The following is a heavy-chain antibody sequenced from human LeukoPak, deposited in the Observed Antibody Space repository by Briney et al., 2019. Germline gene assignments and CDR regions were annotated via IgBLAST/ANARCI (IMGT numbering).Heavy chain of an antibody. J-gene: IGHJ3*01. Sequence: SETLSLTCTVSGGSISSFYWNWSRQPPGKGLEWVGYVFYSGNTNYNPSLRSRVTISEDTSKNQFSLNLNSLTAADTAVYYCARGLPGRDAFDVWGQGTVVTVSS. D-gene: IGHD3-16*01. V-gene: IGHV4-59*13. CDR2: VFYSGNT. CDR1: GGSISSFY. CDR3: ARGLPGRDAFDV.